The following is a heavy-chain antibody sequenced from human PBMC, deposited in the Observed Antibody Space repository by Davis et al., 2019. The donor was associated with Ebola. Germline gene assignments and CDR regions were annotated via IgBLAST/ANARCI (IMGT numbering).Heavy chain of an antibody. J-gene: IGHJ6*02. Sequence: HSQTLSLTRAISGVSLSPAGWNWIRQSPSRGLEWLGRTYYKSKWYNDYAASVKSRITINPDTSKNQFTRQLTSVTPEDTALYYCARGWLRGGMDVWGEGTTVT. CDR3: ARGWLRGGMDV. V-gene: IGHV6-1*01. CDR1: GVSLSPAG. CDR2: TYYKSKWYN. D-gene: IGHD5-18*01.